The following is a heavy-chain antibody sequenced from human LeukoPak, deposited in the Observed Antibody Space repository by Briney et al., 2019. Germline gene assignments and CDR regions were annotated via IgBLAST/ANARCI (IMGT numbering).Heavy chain of an antibody. J-gene: IGHJ4*02. Sequence: PAQTLSLTCTVSGGSMSSGGYYGSWIRQHRGKGLEWIVYIYYSGSTYYNPSLNSPVTISVDTSKNQFSLKLSSVTPADTAVYYCAIVGDCSGGSCYSALSYWGQGTLVTVSS. CDR2: IYYSGST. CDR3: AIVGDCSGGSCYSALSY. D-gene: IGHD2-15*01. V-gene: IGHV4-31*01. CDR1: GGSMSSGGYY.